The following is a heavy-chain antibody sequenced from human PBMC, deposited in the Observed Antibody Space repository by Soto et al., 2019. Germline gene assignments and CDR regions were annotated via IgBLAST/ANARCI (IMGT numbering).Heavy chain of an antibody. CDR3: VRGRSYSVYDF. Sequence: SETLSLTCTVSGGSISGHSWIWIRQPAGRGLEWIGHIYPSGSTSYNPSLRSRVTMSLDTSNNQIFLNLTSVTAADTAVFYCVRGRSYSVYDFWGPGILVTVSS. J-gene: IGHJ4*02. CDR2: IYPSGST. CDR1: GGSISGHS. V-gene: IGHV4-4*07. D-gene: IGHD5-12*01.